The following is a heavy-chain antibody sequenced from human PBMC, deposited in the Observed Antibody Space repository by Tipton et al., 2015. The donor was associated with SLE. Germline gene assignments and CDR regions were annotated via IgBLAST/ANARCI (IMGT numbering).Heavy chain of an antibody. J-gene: IGHJ4*02. Sequence: TLSLTCAVYGGSFSGYYWSWFRQPPGKGLEWIGEINHGGRTNYNPSLTSRVTISADTSKRQFSLKLRSVSAADTAVYYCTREARGFDYWGQGNLVTVSS. CDR1: GGSFSGYY. CDR2: INHGGRT. V-gene: IGHV4-34*01. CDR3: TREARGFDY.